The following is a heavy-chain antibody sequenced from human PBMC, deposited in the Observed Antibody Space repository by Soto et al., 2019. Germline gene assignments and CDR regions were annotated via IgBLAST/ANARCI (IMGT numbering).Heavy chain of an antibody. J-gene: IGHJ3*02. CDR2: INPSGGST. CDR3: ARGSSIFGVVYDALDI. CDR1: YY. D-gene: IGHD3-3*01. V-gene: IGHV1-46*01. Sequence: YYMPWVRQAPGQGLEWMGIINPSGGSTSYAQKFQGRVTMTRDTSTSTVYMELSSLRSEDTAVYYCARGSSIFGVVYDALDIWGQGTMVTVSS.